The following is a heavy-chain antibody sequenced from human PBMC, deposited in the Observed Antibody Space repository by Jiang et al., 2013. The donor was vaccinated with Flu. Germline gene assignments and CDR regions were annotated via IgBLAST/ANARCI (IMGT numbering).Heavy chain of an antibody. D-gene: IGHD4-17*01. CDR1: GGSISSDSYY. V-gene: IGHV4-39*07. CDR3: ARTMTKVTREWFDP. Sequence: GPGLVKPSETLSLSCTVSGGSISSDSYYWAWLRQTPGKGLEWITSTLYSGTTYYNPSLSSRVTISVDTSKNQFSLNLSSVTAADTAVYYCARTMTKVTREWFDPWGQGTLVTVSS. CDR2: TLYSGTT. J-gene: IGHJ5*02.